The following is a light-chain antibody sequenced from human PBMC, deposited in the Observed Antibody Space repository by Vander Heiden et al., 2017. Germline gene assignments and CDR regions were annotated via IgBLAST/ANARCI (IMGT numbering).Light chain of an antibody. CDR1: QPVSSNY. Sequence: EIVLTQSPGTLSLSPGDRATLSCRASQPVSSNYLAWYQHKPGQAPRFLIYDTSSRAAGIPDRFSVSGYGTDFTLTISRLEPEDFAVYYCQQIYYQPKATFGGGTKVEI. CDR2: DTS. V-gene: IGKV3-20*01. J-gene: IGKJ4*01. CDR3: QQIYYQPKAT.